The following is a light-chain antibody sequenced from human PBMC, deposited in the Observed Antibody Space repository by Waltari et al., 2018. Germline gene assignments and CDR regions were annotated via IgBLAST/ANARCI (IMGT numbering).Light chain of an antibody. CDR3: QERGRT. CDR1: QSLSSN. CDR2: GPS. V-gene: IGKV3-15*01. J-gene: IGKJ1*01. Sequence: IVMTQSPATLSVSPGEGATLSRKASQSLSSNLAWYQHKPGQLPRLRIYGPSARAPGIPAGFSGSGSGTEFTLTISSLQAEDFAVYYCQERGRTFGQGTKVEIK.